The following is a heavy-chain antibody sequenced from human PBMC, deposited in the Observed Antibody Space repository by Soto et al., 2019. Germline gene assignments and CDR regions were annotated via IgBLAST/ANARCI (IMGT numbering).Heavy chain of an antibody. CDR2: ILDTGTTV. V-gene: IGHV3-23*01. J-gene: IGHJ5*02. CDR3: VKNSGWFNT. CDR1: GFPFSSTD. D-gene: IGHD3-10*01. Sequence: GGSLRLSCAASGFPFSSTDMSWVRQAPGKGLEWVSTILDTGTTVFYADSVKGRFTVSRDNSNNTLYVQMDNLRADDTAVYYCVKNSGWFNTWGQGALVTVSS.